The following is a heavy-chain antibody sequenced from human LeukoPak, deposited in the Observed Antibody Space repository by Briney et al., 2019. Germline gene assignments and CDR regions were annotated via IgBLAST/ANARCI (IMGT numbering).Heavy chain of an antibody. CDR1: GDSISSYY. Sequence: PSETLSLTCTVSGDSISSYYWSWIRQPPGKGLEWIGYIYYIGSTNYNPSLKSRVAISVDTSKNQFSLKLSSVTAADTAVYYCARDYAFDIWGQGTMVTVSS. CDR3: ARDYAFDI. J-gene: IGHJ3*02. V-gene: IGHV4-59*01. CDR2: IYYIGST.